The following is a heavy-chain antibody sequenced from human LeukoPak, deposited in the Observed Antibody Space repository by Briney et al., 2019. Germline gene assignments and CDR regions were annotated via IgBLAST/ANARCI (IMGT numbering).Heavy chain of an antibody. CDR3: ASGWSWDRFDY. CDR1: GASMNVFY. V-gene: IGHV4-4*07. J-gene: IGHJ4*02. CDR2: MYVSGST. Sequence: SETLSLTCTVSGASMNVFYWNWIRQTAGKEVEWIGRMYVSGSTSYNPSLKSRVDMSVDTSRNQVSLKPRSVTAADTAVYYCASGWSWDRFDYWGQGTLVTVSS. D-gene: IGHD3-10*01.